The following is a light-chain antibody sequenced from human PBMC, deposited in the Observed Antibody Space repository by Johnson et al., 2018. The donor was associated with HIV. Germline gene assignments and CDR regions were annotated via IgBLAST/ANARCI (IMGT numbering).Light chain of an antibody. CDR3: GTWDSSLSPGV. Sequence: QSVLTQPPSVSAAPGQKVTISCSGSSSNIGNNYVSWYQQLPGTAPKLLIYDNNKRPSGIPDRFSGSKSGTSATLGITGLQTGAEADYYCGTWDSSLSPGVFGTGTKVTVL. CDR1: SSNIGNNY. J-gene: IGLJ1*01. CDR2: DNN. V-gene: IGLV1-51*01.